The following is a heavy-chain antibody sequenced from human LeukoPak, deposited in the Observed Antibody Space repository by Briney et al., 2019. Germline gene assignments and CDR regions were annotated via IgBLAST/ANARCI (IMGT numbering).Heavy chain of an antibody. D-gene: IGHD3-16*02. V-gene: IGHV4-34*01. CDR1: GGSFSGYY. J-gene: IGHJ4*02. CDR3: ARAEIKLYNQRRYYFDY. Sequence: PSETLSLTCAVYGGSFSGYYWSWIRQPPGKGLEWIGEINHSGSTYYNPSLKSRVTISVDTSKNQFSLKLSSLTAADTAVYYCARAEIKLYNQRRYYFDYWGQGTLVTVSS. CDR2: INHSGST.